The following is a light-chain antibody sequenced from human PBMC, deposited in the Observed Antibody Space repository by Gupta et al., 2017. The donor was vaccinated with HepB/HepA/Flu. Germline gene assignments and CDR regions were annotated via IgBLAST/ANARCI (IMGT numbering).Light chain of an antibody. J-gene: IGKJ4*01. V-gene: IGKV1-27*01. Sequence: DVQMTQSPSSLSASVGDRVTITCRASHDIATYLAWYQQQSGKVPRLLVYSASTLQSGVPSRFSGSGSGTDFTLSISIRQPEDVATSYCQKENSAPLTFGGGTKVEIK. CDR2: SAS. CDR1: HDIATY. CDR3: QKENSAPLT.